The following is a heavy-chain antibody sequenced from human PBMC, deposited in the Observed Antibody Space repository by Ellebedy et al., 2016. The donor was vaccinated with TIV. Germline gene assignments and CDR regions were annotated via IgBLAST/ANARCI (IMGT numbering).Heavy chain of an antibody. CDR1: GFTFSSYD. CDR3: AGEATVTTSGVFDI. CDR2: ISYDGSKK. J-gene: IGHJ3*02. D-gene: IGHD4-17*01. V-gene: IGHV3-30-3*01. Sequence: PGGSLRLSCAASGFTFSSYDMHWVRQTPDKGLEWVSVISYDGSKKYYADSVKGRFTVSRDNSKNTLFLQMNSLRAEDTAVYHCAGEATVTTSGVFDIWGQGTMVTVSS.